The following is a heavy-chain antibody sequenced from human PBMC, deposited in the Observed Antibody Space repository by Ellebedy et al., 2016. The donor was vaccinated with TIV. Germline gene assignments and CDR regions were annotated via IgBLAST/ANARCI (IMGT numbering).Heavy chain of an antibody. D-gene: IGHD1-26*01. Sequence: GGSLRLSCAASGFTSSSYAMHWVRQAPGKGLEYVSAISSNGGSTYYANSVKGRFTISRDNSRNTLYLQMGSLRAEDMAVYYCARGRLGTSVFDDWGQGTLVTVSS. CDR2: ISSNGGST. V-gene: IGHV3-64*01. CDR1: GFTSSSYA. CDR3: ARGRLGTSVFDD. J-gene: IGHJ4*02.